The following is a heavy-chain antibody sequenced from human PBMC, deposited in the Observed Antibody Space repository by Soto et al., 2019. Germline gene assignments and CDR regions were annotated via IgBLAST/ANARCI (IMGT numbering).Heavy chain of an antibody. V-gene: IGHV5-10-1*03. Sequence: EVQLVQSGAEVKTPGESLRISCKGSGYSFTSYWISWVRQMPGKGLEWMGRIDPSDSYTNYSPSFQGHVTISADKSISTAYLQWSSLKASDTAMYYCAREPTTVTNYYYYGMDVWGQGTTVTVSS. CDR1: GYSFTSYW. D-gene: IGHD4-17*01. CDR2: IDPSDSYT. CDR3: AREPTTVTNYYYYGMDV. J-gene: IGHJ6*02.